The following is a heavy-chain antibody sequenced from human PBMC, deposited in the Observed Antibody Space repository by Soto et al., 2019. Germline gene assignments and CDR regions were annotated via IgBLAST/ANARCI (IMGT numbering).Heavy chain of an antibody. V-gene: IGHV4-31*03. D-gene: IGHD4-17*01. CDR2: IYYNGNT. J-gene: IGHJ3*01. CDR3: ARARLRAVYAFDF. Sequence: SETLSLTCTLSGVSITSGAYYWTWVRQHPGKGLEWIGYIYYNGNTYFSPSLKSRLTISIDTSKNQFSLKLSSVTAADTAMYYCARARLRAVYAFDFWGQGTMVT. CDR1: GVSITSGAYY.